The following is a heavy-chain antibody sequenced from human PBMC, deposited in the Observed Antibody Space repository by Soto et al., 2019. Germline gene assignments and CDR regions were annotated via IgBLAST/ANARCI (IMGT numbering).Heavy chain of an antibody. V-gene: IGHV3-21*01. CDR3: ARAKETGLYDAFDV. D-gene: IGHD7-27*01. CDR2: ISASSSYI. Sequence: EVQVVESGGGLVKPGGSLRLSCAASGFTFSSYSMNWVRQAPGKGLEWVSSISASSSYIYYADSLKGRFTISRDNAKNSLYLQMNSLRVEDTAVYYCARAKETGLYDAFDVWGQGTMLTVSS. CDR1: GFTFSSYS. J-gene: IGHJ3*01.